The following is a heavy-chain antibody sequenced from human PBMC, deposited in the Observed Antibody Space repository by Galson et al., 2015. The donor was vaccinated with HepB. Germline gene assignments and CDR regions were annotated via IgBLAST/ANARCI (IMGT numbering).Heavy chain of an antibody. Sequence: SLRLSCAASGFTFSSYSMNWVREAPGKGLVWVSSISSSSSYIYYADSVKGRFTISRDNAKSSLYLQMNSLRAEDTAVYYCARDHTYYDPIGPYYFDYWGQGTLVTVSS. CDR1: GFTFSSYS. CDR3: ARDHTYYDPIGPYYFDY. CDR2: ISSSSSYI. V-gene: IGHV3-21*01. J-gene: IGHJ4*02. D-gene: IGHD3-22*01.